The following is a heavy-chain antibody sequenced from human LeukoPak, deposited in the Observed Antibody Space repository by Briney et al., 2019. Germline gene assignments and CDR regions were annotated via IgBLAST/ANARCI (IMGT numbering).Heavy chain of an antibody. CDR1: GYTFTGYY. CDR2: IFPIFGTA. J-gene: IGHJ6*03. CDR3: ARDMEGSGWYRGTYYYYYMDV. D-gene: IGHD6-19*01. Sequence: SVKVSCKASGYTFTGYYMHCVRQAPGQGLEWMGGIFPIFGTANYAQKFQGRVTITADKSTSTAYMELSSLRSEDTAVYYCARDMEGSGWYRGTYYYYYMDVWGKGTTVTVSS. V-gene: IGHV1-69*06.